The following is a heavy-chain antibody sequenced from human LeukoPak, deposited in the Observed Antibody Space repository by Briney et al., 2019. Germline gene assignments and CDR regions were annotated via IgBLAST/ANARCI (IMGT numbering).Heavy chain of an antibody. CDR1: GYTFTDYS. Sequence: ASVKVSCKASGYTFTDYSMHWVRQAPGQGLEWMGWINPNSGGTKYAQKFQGRVTMTRDTSISTAYMELSRLRSDDTAVYYCARAGRDCDFWSFLPGDYYYMDVWGKGTTVTVSS. J-gene: IGHJ6*03. D-gene: IGHD3-3*01. CDR2: INPNSGGT. CDR3: ARAGRDCDFWSFLPGDYYYMDV. V-gene: IGHV1-2*02.